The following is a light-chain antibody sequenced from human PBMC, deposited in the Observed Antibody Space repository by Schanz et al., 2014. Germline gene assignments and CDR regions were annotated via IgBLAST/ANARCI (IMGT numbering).Light chain of an antibody. J-gene: IGKJ2*01. V-gene: IGKV3-11*01. CDR2: GAS. CDR3: QQRFIWPT. Sequence: EIVLTQSPGTLSLSPGERATLSCRASQSVSSYLAWYQQKPGQAPRLLIYGASSRATGIPDRFSGSGSGTDFTLTISSLEPEDFAVYYCQQRFIWPTFGQGTKLEIK. CDR1: QSVSSY.